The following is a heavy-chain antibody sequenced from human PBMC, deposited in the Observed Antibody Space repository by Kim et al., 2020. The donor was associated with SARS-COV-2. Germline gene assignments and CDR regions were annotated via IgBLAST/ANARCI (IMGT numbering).Heavy chain of an antibody. CDR2: IYHSGST. Sequence: LRRTLSLTCAVSGGSISSSNWWSWVRQPPGKGLEWIGEIYHSGSTNYNPSLKSRVTISVDKSKNQFSLKLSSVTAADTAVYYCASHIGELSPLFDYWGQGTLVTVSS. J-gene: IGHJ4*02. CDR3: ASHIGELSPLFDY. CDR1: GGSISSSNW. V-gene: IGHV4-4*02. D-gene: IGHD3-10*01.